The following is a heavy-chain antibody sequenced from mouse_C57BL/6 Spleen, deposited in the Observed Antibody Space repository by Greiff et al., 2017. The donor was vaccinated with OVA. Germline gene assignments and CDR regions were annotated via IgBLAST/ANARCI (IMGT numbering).Heavy chain of an antibody. J-gene: IGHJ2*01. CDR1: GYTFTDYY. V-gene: IGHV1-26*01. CDR2: INPNNGGT. Sequence: EVQLQQSGPELVKPGASVKISCKASGYTFTDYYMNWVKQSHGKSLEWIGDINPNNGGTSYNQKFKGKATLTVDKSSSTAYMELRSLTSEDSAVYYCARWVTVVDYWGQGTTLTVSS. D-gene: IGHD1-1*01. CDR3: ARWVTVVDY.